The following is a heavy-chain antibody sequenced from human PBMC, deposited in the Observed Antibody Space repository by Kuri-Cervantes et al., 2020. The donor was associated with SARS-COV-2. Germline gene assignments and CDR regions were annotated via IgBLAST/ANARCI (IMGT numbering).Heavy chain of an antibody. Sequence: GESLKISCEASGFTFVSHAMHWVRQAPGKGLEWVAVVSYDGRTKFYADSVQGRFTISRDNSKNTLYLQMNSLRAEDTAVYYCARIYSSGWYLGNGVYYWGQGTLVTVSS. CDR3: ARIYSSGWYLGNGVYY. CDR2: VSYDGRTK. V-gene: IGHV3-30*04. J-gene: IGHJ4*02. D-gene: IGHD6-19*01. CDR1: GFTFVSHA.